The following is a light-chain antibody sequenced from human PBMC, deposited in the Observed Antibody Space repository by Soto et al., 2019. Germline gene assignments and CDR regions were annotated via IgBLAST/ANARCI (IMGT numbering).Light chain of an antibody. CDR1: QSINIY. CDR2: VAS. CDR3: QQSFSNPQT. Sequence: DIQMTQSPSSLAASVGDSVTITCRASQSINIYLSWYQQRPGKAPKLLINVASTLQGGVPSRFSGSGSGTEFTLAISSLQPEDSATYYSQQSFSNPQTLGGGTRVEIK. J-gene: IGKJ4*01. V-gene: IGKV1-39*01.